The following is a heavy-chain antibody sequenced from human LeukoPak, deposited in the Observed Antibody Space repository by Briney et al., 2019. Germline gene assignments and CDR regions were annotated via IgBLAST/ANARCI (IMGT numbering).Heavy chain of an antibody. CDR1: SGSFSGYY. V-gene: IGHV4-34*01. J-gene: IGHJ5*02. D-gene: IGHD6-13*01. Sequence: PSETLSLTCAVYSGSFSGYYWSWICQPPGKGLEWIGEINHSGSTNDNPSLKSRVTISVDTSKNQFSLKLSSVTAADTAVYYCARVWRMGSSSWYLNGPPNWFDPWGQGTLVTVSS. CDR3: ARVWRMGSSSWYLNGPPNWFDP. CDR2: INHSGST.